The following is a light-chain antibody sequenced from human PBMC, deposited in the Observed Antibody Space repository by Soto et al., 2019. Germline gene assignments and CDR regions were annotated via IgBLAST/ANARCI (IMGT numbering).Light chain of an antibody. CDR3: QHYDNTPPSVT. Sequence: ELVLPQSPDTLSLSPGERATLSCRSRQSVSSDYLVWYQQKPGLPPRLLIYGASRRATGIPDRFSGSGSGTDFILTISRLEPEDFAVYYCQHYDNTPPSVTFGPGTKVDIK. J-gene: IGKJ3*01. CDR1: QSVSSDY. CDR2: GAS. V-gene: IGKV3-20*01.